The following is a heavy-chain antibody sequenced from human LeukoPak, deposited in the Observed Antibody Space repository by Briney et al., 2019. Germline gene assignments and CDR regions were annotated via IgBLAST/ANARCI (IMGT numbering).Heavy chain of an antibody. CDR1: GFTFDDYA. D-gene: IGHD3-22*01. CDR3: AKDWGAYYDSSGFYSGDFDY. Sequence: GGSLRLSCAASGFTFDDYAMHWVRQAPGKGLEWVSLISGDGGSAYYADSVKGRFTISRDNSKNSLYLQMNSLRTEDTALYYCAKDWGAYYDSSGFYSGDFDYWGQGTLVTVSS. J-gene: IGHJ4*02. CDR2: ISGDGGSA. V-gene: IGHV3-43*02.